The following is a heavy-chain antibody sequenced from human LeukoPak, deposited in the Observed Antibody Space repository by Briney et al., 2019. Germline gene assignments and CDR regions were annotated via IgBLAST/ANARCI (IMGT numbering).Heavy chain of an antibody. J-gene: IGHJ4*02. CDR1: GFTLSSYR. Sequence: VGSLTLSCSAAGFTLSSYRMNWVRQAQGQGLEWVSSISSSSSYIYYADSVKGRFTISRDNAKNSLYLQMNSLRAEDTAVYYCARDQEAMGDYYFDYWGQGTLVTVSS. CDR2: ISSSSSYI. CDR3: ARDQEAMGDYYFDY. V-gene: IGHV3-21*01. D-gene: IGHD3-16*01.